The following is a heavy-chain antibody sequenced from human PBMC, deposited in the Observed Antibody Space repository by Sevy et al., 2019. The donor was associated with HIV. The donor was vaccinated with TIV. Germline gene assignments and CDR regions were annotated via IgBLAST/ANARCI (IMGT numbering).Heavy chain of an antibody. V-gene: IGHV3-49*04. CDR1: GFTFGDYA. Sequence: GGCLRLSCTASGFTFGDYAMSWVRQAPGKGLEWVGFIRSKAYGGTTEYAASVKGRFTISRDDSKSIAYLQMNSLKTEDTAVYYCTRVLQGNMAFSALDYWGQGTLVTVSS. J-gene: IGHJ4*02. CDR3: TRVLQGNMAFSALDY. CDR2: IRSKAYGGTT. D-gene: IGHD3-3*02.